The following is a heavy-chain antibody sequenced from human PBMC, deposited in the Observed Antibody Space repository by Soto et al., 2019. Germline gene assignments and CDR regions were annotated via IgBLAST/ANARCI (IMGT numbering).Heavy chain of an antibody. CDR3: ARVLHGAYYYDSSGFPDY. J-gene: IGHJ4*02. Sequence: ASVKVSCKASGYTFTSYGISWVRRAPGQGLEWMGWISAYNGNTNYAQKLQGRVTMTTDTSTSTAYMELRSLRSDDTAVYYCARVLHGAYYYDSSGFPDYWGQGTLVTVSS. D-gene: IGHD3-22*01. CDR2: ISAYNGNT. CDR1: GYTFTSYG. V-gene: IGHV1-18*01.